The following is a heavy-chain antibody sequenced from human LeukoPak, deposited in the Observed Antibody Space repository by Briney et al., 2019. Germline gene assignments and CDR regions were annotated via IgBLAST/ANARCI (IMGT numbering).Heavy chain of an antibody. D-gene: IGHD4-17*01. Sequence: PGGSLRLSCAASGFTFGNYGMSWVRQAPGKGLEWVSGINWNGGSTGYADSVEGRFTIFRDNAKNSQYLQMNSLRVEDTALYYCARAQTYGDSRLLLDYWGQGTQVTVSS. V-gene: IGHV3-20*04. CDR2: INWNGGST. J-gene: IGHJ4*02. CDR1: GFTFGNYG. CDR3: ARAQTYGDSRLLLDY.